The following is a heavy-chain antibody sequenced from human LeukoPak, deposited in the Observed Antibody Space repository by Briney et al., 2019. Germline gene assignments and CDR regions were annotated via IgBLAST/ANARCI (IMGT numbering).Heavy chain of an antibody. CDR1: GYTFTSYY. CDR2: INPSGGST. J-gene: IGHJ4*02. CDR3: ARTCSSSSCYMVH. D-gene: IGHD2-2*02. Sequence: ASVKVSCKASGYTFTSYYMHWVRQAPGQGLEWMGIINPSGGSTSYAQNLQGRVTLTTDTSTSTAYMELRSLRSDDTALYYCARTCSSSSCYMVHWGQGTLVTVSS. V-gene: IGHV1-46*01.